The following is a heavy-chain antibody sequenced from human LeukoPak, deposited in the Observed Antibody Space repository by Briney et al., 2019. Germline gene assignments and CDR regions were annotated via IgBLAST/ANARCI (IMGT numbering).Heavy chain of an antibody. J-gene: IGHJ6*02. CDR1: GGSISSSSYY. CDR2: IYYSGST. V-gene: IGHV4-39*07. D-gene: IGHD2-2*01. Sequence: PSETLSLTCTVSGGSISSSSYYWGWIRQPPGKGLEWIGSIYYSGSTYYNPSLKSRVTISVDTSKNQFSLKLSSVTAADTAVYYCASTGPNQLLSDYYGMDVWGQGTTVTVSS. CDR3: ASTGPNQLLSDYYGMDV.